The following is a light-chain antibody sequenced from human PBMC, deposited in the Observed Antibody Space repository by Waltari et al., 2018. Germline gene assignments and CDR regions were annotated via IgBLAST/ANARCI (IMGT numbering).Light chain of an antibody. CDR2: AAS. V-gene: IGKV1-9*01. J-gene: IGKJ3*01. CDR1: QGVSSY. CDR3: QQLNSFPPT. Sequence: DIQLTQSPSFLSASVGDRVTINCRASQGVSSYLAWYQQKPGTAPKLLLYAASTLQSGVPSRFSGSGSVTEFTLTISSLQPEDCAAYYCQQLNSFPPTFGPGTKVDIK.